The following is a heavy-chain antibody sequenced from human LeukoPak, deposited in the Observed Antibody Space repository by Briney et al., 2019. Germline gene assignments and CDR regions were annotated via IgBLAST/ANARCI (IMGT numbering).Heavy chain of an antibody. CDR3: AREAAALDDAFDI. V-gene: IGHV3-48*03. J-gene: IGHJ3*02. CDR1: GFTFSSYE. CDR2: ISSSGSTT. Sequence: GGSLRLSCAASGFTFSSYEMNWVRQAPGKGLEWVSYISSSGSTTYYADSVKGRFTISRDNAKNLLYLQMNSLRAEDTAVYYCAREAAALDDAFDIWGQGTMVTVSS. D-gene: IGHD1-1*01.